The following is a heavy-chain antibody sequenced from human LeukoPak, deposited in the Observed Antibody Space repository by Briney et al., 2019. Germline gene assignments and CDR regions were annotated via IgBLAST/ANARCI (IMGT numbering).Heavy chain of an antibody. D-gene: IGHD5-18*01. CDR3: ARDFGYSYARYYYYYGMDV. J-gene: IGHJ6*02. CDR1: GGSISSGGYY. CDR2: IYYSGST. Sequence: SETLSLTCTVSGGSISSGGYYWSWIRQHPGKGLEWIGYIYYSGSTYYNSSLKSRVTISVDTSKNQFSLKLSSVTAADTAVYYCARDFGYSYARYYYYYGMDVWGQGTTVTVSS. V-gene: IGHV4-31*03.